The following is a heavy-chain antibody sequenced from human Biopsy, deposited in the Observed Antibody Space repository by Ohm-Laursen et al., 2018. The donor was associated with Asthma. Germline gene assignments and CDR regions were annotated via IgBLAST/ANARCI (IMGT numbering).Heavy chain of an antibody. CDR3: SRNKIEDGIYFDN. Sequence: GTLSLTCTVSGDFVTSGSYYWSWIRQSPGKPLEWIGYVLYSGSTNYNPSLKSRVTISVDTSKNQFSLKLSSVTAADTAVYYCSRNKIEDGIYFDNWGQGTLVTVSS. D-gene: IGHD5-24*01. V-gene: IGHV4-61*01. J-gene: IGHJ4*02. CDR2: VLYSGST. CDR1: GDFVTSGSYY.